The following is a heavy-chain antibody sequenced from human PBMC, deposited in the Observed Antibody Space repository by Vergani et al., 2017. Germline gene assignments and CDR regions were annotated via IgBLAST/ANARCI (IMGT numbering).Heavy chain of an antibody. V-gene: IGHV5-51*01. D-gene: IGHD1-1*01. CDR2: MYPADSDT. CDR1: EYSFGNYW. Sequence: EVELVQSGPEMRKPGESLKISCKGSEYSFGNYWIGWVRQMPGKGLEWMGIMYPADSDTRYSPSFQAQVTISADMSISTAFLQWDSLKASDTALYYCARHTTYTDSWGQGTLVTVSS. J-gene: IGHJ4*02. CDR3: ARHTTYTDS.